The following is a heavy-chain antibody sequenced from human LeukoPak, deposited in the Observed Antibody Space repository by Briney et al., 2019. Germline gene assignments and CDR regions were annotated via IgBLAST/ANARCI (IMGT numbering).Heavy chain of an antibody. V-gene: IGHV3-11*05. Sequence: GSLRLSCAASGFTFSDYYMSWIRQAPGKGLEWVSYISSSSSYTNYADSVKGRFTISRDNAKNSLYLQMNSLRAEDTAVYYCAREIVVVVAATPYDWFDPWGQGTLVTVSS. CDR1: GFTFSDYY. CDR2: ISSSSSYT. CDR3: AREIVVVVAATPYDWFDP. J-gene: IGHJ5*02. D-gene: IGHD2-15*01.